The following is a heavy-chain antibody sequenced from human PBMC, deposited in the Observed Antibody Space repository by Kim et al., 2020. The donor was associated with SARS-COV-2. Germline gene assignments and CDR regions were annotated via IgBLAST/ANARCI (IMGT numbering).Heavy chain of an antibody. CDR3: ARDWAPYGDYAQSQWYYYYYGMDV. CDR1: GGTFSSYA. V-gene: IGHV1-69*13. CDR2: IIPIFGTA. Sequence: SVKVSCKASGGTFSSYAISWVRQAPGQGLEWMGGIIPIFGTANYAQKFQGRVTITADESTSTAYMELSSLRSEDTAVYYCARDWAPYGDYAQSQWYYYYYGMDVWGQGTTVTVSS. D-gene: IGHD4-17*01. J-gene: IGHJ6*02.